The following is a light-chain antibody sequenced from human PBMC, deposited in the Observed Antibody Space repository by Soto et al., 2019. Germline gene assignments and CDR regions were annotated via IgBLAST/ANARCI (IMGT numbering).Light chain of an antibody. J-gene: IGKJ2*01. CDR3: QQYYGTPYT. Sequence: DIVMTQSPDSLAVSLGEMATINCKSSQSVFYSSNNMNYLAWYQQKPGQPPKLLLYRASIRESGVPDRFSGSGSGADFTLTISSLQAEDVAVYYCQQYYGTPYTFGQGTKLEIK. CDR2: RAS. V-gene: IGKV4-1*01. CDR1: QSVFYSSNNMNY.